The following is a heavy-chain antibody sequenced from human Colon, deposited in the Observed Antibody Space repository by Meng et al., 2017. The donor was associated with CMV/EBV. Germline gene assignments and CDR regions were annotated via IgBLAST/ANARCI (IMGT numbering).Heavy chain of an antibody. CDR2: INPNSGGT. V-gene: IGHV1-2*02. CDR3: ARDYEILTGYPDY. D-gene: IGHD3-9*01. Sequence: ASVKVSCKASGYTFTGYYMHWVRQAPGQGREWMGWINPNSGGTNYAQKFQGRVTMTRDTSISTAYMELSRLRSDDTAVYYCARDYEILTGYPDYWGQGTLVTVSS. CDR1: GYTFTGYY. J-gene: IGHJ4*02.